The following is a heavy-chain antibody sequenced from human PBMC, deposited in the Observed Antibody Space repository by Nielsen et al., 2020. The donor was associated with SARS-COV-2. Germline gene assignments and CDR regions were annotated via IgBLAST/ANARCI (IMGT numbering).Heavy chain of an antibody. CDR1: GFTFSSYA. CDR2: ISYDGSNK. D-gene: IGHD6-13*01. J-gene: IGHJ6*02. V-gene: IGHV3-30*04. Sequence: GESLKISCAASGFTFSSYAMHWVRQAPGKGLEWVAVISYDGSNKYYADSVKGRFTISRDNSKNTLYLQMNSLRAEDTAVYYCAREVAAAGDYGMDVWGQGTTVTVS. CDR3: AREVAAAGDYGMDV.